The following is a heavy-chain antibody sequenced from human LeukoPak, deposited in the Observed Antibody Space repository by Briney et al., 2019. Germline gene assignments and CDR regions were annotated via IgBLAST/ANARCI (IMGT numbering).Heavy chain of an antibody. Sequence: ASVKVSCKASGGTFTSYYMHWVRQAPGQGFEWMGIINPSGGSTSYAQKFQGRVTMTRDTSTSTVYMELSSLRSEDTAVYYCARETETYGMDVWGQGTTVTVSS. D-gene: IGHD3-16*01. J-gene: IGHJ6*02. CDR1: GGTFTSYY. CDR2: INPSGGST. V-gene: IGHV1-46*01. CDR3: ARETETYGMDV.